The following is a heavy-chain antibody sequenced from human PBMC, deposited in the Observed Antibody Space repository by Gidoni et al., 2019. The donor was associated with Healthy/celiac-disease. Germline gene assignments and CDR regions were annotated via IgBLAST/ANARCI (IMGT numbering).Heavy chain of an antibody. Sequence: EVQLLESGGGLVQPGGSLRLSCAASGFTFSSYAMSWVRQAPGKGLEWVSANSGSGGSTYYADSVKGRFTISRDNSKNTLYLQMNSLRAEDTAVYYCAKLPRYCSSTSCYLGAFDIWGQGTMVTVSS. CDR1: GFTFSSYA. CDR2: NSGSGGST. J-gene: IGHJ3*02. D-gene: IGHD2-2*01. V-gene: IGHV3-23*01. CDR3: AKLPRYCSSTSCYLGAFDI.